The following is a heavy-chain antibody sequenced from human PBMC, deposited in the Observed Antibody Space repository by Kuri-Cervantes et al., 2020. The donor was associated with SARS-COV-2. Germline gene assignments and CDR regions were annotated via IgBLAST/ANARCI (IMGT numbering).Heavy chain of an antibody. CDR3: ARESGDVRSSSPFDY. CDR1: GFTFSGHW. V-gene: IGHV3-74*01. D-gene: IGHD6-6*01. Sequence: LSLTCAASGFTFSGHWIHWVRQAPGKGLVWVSRINPDGSYTNKADSVKGRFTLSRDNAKNSLYLQMNSLRAEDTAVYYCARESGDVRSSSPFDYWGQGTLVTVSS. CDR2: INPDGSYT. J-gene: IGHJ4*02.